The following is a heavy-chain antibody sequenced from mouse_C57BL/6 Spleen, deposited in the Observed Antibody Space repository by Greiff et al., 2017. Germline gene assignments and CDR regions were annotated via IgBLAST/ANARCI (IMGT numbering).Heavy chain of an antibody. D-gene: IGHD2-2*01. CDR2: IYPGDGAT. CDR3: ARRYGYDAGYAMGY. Sequence: QVQLQQSGAELVKPGASVKISCKASGYAFSSYWMNWVKQRPGKGLEWIGQIYPGDGATNYNGKFKGKATLTADKSSSTAYMQLSSLTSEGSAVYFCARRYGYDAGYAMGYWGQGTSVTVSS. CDR1: GYAFSSYW. V-gene: IGHV1-80*01. J-gene: IGHJ4*01.